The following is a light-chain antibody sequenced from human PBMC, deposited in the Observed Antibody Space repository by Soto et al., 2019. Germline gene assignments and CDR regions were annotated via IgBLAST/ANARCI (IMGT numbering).Light chain of an antibody. Sequence: QSALTQPASVSGSPGQSITISCTGTSGDIGSYNRVSWYQQHPGKAPKVMIYDVTKRPSGVPDRFSGSKSGNTASLTVSALQAEDEADYYCSSYTDRKNLVFGTGTKLTVL. CDR3: SSYTDRKNLV. CDR1: SGDIGSYNR. V-gene: IGLV2-8*01. CDR2: DVT. J-gene: IGLJ1*01.